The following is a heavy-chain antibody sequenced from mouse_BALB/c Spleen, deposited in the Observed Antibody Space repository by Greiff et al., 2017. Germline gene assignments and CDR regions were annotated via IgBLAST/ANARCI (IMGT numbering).Heavy chain of an antibody. D-gene: IGHD1-1*01. CDR3: ARGGTVVATDWYFDV. CDR1: GFTFSSYA. Sequence: EVQLVESGGGLVKPGGSLKLSCAASGFTFSSYAMSWVRQTPEKRLEWVASISSGGSTYYPDSVKGRFTISRDNARNILYLQMSSLRSEDTAMYYGARGGTVVATDWYFDVWGAGTTVTVSS. J-gene: IGHJ1*01. CDR2: ISSGGST. V-gene: IGHV5-6-5*01.